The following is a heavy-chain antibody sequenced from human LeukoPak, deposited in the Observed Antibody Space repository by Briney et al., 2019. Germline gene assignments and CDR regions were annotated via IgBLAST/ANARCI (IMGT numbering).Heavy chain of an antibody. Sequence: SVKVSCKASGYTFTSYAISWVRQAPGQGLEWMGGIIPIFGTANYAQKFQGRVTITADKSTSTAYMELSSLRSEDTAVYYCARSLFRFLEWSYRSYYYYYMDVWGKGTTVTVSS. J-gene: IGHJ6*03. CDR1: GYTFTSYA. V-gene: IGHV1-69*06. D-gene: IGHD3-3*01. CDR3: ARSLFRFLEWSYRSYYYYYMDV. CDR2: IIPIFGTA.